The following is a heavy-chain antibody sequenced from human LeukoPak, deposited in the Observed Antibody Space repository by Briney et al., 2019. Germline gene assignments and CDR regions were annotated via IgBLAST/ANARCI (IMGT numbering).Heavy chain of an antibody. V-gene: IGHV3-9*01. Sequence: GRSLRLSCAASGFTFDDYAMHWVRQAPGKGLEWVSGISWNSGSIGYADSVKGRFTISRDNAKNSLYLQMNSLRAEDTALYYCAKGVSPSGCPDYWGQGTLVTVSP. CDR3: AKGVSPSGCPDY. D-gene: IGHD6-19*01. J-gene: IGHJ4*02. CDR2: ISWNSGSI. CDR1: GFTFDDYA.